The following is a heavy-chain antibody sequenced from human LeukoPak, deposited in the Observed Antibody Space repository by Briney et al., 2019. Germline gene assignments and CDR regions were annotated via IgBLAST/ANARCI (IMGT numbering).Heavy chain of an antibody. CDR1: GGSISSYY. CDR2: IYYSGST. Sequence: SETLSLTCTVSGGSISSYYWSWIRQPPGKGLEWIGYIYYSGSTNYNPSLKSRVTISVDTSKNQFSLKLSSVTAADTAVYYCARVRAAAGTSPYFDYWGQGTLVTVSS. CDR3: ARVRAAAGTSPYFDY. V-gene: IGHV4-59*12. D-gene: IGHD6-13*01. J-gene: IGHJ4*02.